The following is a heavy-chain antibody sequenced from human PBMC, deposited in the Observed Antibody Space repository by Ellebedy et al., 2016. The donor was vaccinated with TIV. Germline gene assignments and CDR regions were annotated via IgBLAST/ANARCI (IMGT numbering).Heavy chain of an antibody. CDR1: GFTFTTYA. CDR3: ARDSRRDGSGDHDY. J-gene: IGHJ4*02. Sequence: PGGSLRLSCAASGFTFTTYAMHLVRQAPGTGLECLAVISYEGSNRYYTDSVKGRFTSSRDNSKYRLDLQMTSPRPEDTAMYDCARDSRRDGSGDHDYWGQGTLAIDSS. D-gene: IGHD5-24*01. V-gene: IGHV3-30-3*01. CDR2: ISYEGSNR.